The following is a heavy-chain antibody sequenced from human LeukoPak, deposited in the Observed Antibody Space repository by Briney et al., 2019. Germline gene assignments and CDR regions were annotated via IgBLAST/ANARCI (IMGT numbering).Heavy chain of an antibody. Sequence: ASVKVSCKASGYTFTSYYMHWVRQAPGRGLEWMGIINPSGGSTSYAQKFQGRVTMTRDTSTSTVYMELSSLRSEDTAVYYCARGPNYYDILTGYLDYWGQGTLVTVSS. CDR1: GYTFTSYY. V-gene: IGHV1-46*01. CDR3: ARGPNYYDILTGYLDY. D-gene: IGHD3-9*01. CDR2: INPSGGST. J-gene: IGHJ4*02.